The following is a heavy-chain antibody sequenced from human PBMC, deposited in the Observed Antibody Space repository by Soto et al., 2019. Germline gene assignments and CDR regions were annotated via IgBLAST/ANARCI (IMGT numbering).Heavy chain of an antibody. CDR2: IFHDGTA. CDR1: GVSISIGNW. Sequence: PSETLSLTCAVSGVSISIGNWCTWVGQSPQRGLEYIGEIFHDGTANYYPSFERRVAISVDTSKNQFSLKLTSVTAADTAIYFCARLVYDTRLNYMYFDFWGQGTLVTVSS. CDR3: ARLVYDTRLNYMYFDF. J-gene: IGHJ4*02. D-gene: IGHD3-10*01. V-gene: IGHV4-4*02.